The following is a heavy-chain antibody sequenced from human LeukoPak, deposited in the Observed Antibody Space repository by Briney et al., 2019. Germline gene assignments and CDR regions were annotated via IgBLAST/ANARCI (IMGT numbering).Heavy chain of an antibody. CDR2: INPSGGST. Sequence: ASVKVSCKASGYTFTSYYMHWVRQAPGQGLEWMGIINPSGGSTSYAQKFQGRVTMTRDTSTSTVYMELSSLRSEDTAVYYCARDYGDYGVGNWFDPWGQGTLVTVSS. D-gene: IGHD4-17*01. CDR3: ARDYGDYGVGNWFDP. V-gene: IGHV1-46*01. CDR1: GYTFTSYY. J-gene: IGHJ5*02.